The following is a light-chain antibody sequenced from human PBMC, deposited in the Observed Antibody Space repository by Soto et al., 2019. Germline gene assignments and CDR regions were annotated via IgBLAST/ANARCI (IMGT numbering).Light chain of an antibody. CDR1: ESLLNSAGKTF. V-gene: IGKV2-28*01. CDR2: LGS. Sequence: DIVMTQSPLSLSVTPGQPASISCKSSESLLNSAGKTFLSWYLQKPGQPPQLLIYLGSNRSSGVPDRFSGSGSGTDLTLKISRVEAEDVGVYYCMLALQSPRTCGQGTKVDI. J-gene: IGKJ1*01. CDR3: MLALQSPRT.